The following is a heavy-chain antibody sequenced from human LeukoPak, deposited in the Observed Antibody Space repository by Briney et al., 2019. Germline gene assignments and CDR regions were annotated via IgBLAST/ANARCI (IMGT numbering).Heavy chain of an antibody. CDR1: GFTFSSYA. CDR2: ISYDGSNK. Sequence: GRSLRLSCAASGFTFSSYAMHWVRQAPGKGLEWVAVISYDGSNKYYADSVKGRFTISRDNSKNTLYLQMNSLRAEDTAVYYCARGRSPTLAYFDLWGRGTLVTVSS. CDR3: ARGRSPTLAYFDL. V-gene: IGHV3-30-3*01. J-gene: IGHJ2*01. D-gene: IGHD1-26*01.